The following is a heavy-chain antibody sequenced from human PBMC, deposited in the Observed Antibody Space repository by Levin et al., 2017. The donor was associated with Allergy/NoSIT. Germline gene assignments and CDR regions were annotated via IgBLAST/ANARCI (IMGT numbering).Heavy chain of an antibody. CDR1: GFTFTSFW. Sequence: GGSLRLSFAASGFTFTSFWMTWVRQAPGKGPEWVANINQDGSETYYVDSVKGRFTISRDNAKNSVYLQMNRLRVDDTAVYYCAREEGWGYHYGMDVWGQGTTVTVSS. CDR3: AREEGWGYHYGMDV. D-gene: IGHD3-16*02. J-gene: IGHJ6*02. V-gene: IGHV3-7*01. CDR2: INQDGSET.